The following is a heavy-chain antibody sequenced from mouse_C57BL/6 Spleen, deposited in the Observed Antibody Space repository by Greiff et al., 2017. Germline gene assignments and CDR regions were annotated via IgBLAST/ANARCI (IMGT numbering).Heavy chain of an antibody. D-gene: IGHD1-1*01. CDR3: ARSGYYGSSPGFAY. CDR2: IDPSDSET. CDR1: GYTFTSYW. J-gene: IGHJ3*01. V-gene: IGHV1-52*01. Sequence: QVQLQQPGAELVRPGSSVKLSCKASGYTFTSYWMHWVKQRPIQGLEWIGNIDPSDSETHYNQKFKDKATLTVDKSSSTAYMQLSSLTSEDSAVYFCARSGYYGSSPGFAYWGQGTLVTVSA.